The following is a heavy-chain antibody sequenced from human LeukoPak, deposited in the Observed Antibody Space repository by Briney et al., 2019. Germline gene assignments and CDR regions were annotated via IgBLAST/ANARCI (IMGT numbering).Heavy chain of an antibody. D-gene: IGHD2-21*01. Sequence: SETLSLTCTVPYDSISSSSYYWGWIRQPPGKGLQWIGSIYEGRTTYYNPSLKSRVTISVDTSKNQFSLKLSSVTAADTAVYYCARLLGSHINYFDPWGQGTLVTVSS. CDR3: ARLLGSHINYFDP. CDR2: IYEGRTT. CDR1: YDSISSSSYY. V-gene: IGHV4-39*01. J-gene: IGHJ5*02.